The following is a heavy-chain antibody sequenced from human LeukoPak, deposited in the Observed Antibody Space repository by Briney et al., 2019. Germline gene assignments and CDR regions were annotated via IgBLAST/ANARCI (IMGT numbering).Heavy chain of an antibody. CDR2: IYSGGST. V-gene: IGHV3-53*01. Sequence: GGSLRLSCAASGFTVSSNYMSWVRQAPGKGLEWVSVIYSGGSTYYADSVKGRFTISRDNSKNTLYLQMNSLRAEDTAVYYCARRPAAKYYYYGMTSGAKGPRSPSP. CDR3: ARRPAAKYYYYGMTS. D-gene: IGHD2-2*01. J-gene: IGHJ6*02. CDR1: GFTVSSNY.